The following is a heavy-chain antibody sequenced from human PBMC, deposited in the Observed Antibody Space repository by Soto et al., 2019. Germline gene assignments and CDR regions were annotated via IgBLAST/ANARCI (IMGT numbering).Heavy chain of an antibody. D-gene: IGHD1-26*01. CDR2: IWYDGSNK. V-gene: IGHV3-33*01. CDR3: ARDQRVGATPVY. J-gene: IGHJ4*02. CDR1: GFTFSSYG. Sequence: HPGGSLRLSCAASGFTFSSYGMHWVRQAPGKGLEWVAVIWYDGSNKYYADSVKGRFTISRDNSKNTLYLQMNSLRAEDTAVYYCARDQRVGATPVYWGQGTLVTVSS.